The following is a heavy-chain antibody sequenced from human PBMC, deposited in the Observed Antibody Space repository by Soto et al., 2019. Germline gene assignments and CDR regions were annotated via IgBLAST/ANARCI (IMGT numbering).Heavy chain of an antibody. J-gene: IGHJ4*02. V-gene: IGHV4-30-2*01. CDR2: IYHSGRT. CDR1: GGSISSGGYS. D-gene: IGHD7-27*01. Sequence: PSETLSLTCTVSGGSISSGGYSWSWIRQPPGKGLEWIGYIYHSGRTYYNPSLTSRVTISVDRSKNQFSLQLSSVTAADTAVYFCARGPSGDKVAYWGQGTLVTVSS. CDR3: ARGPSGDKVAY.